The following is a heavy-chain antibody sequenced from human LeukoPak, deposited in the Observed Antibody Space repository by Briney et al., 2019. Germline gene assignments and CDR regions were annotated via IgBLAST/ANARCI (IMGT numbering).Heavy chain of an antibody. V-gene: IGHV5-51*01. J-gene: IGHJ4*02. CDR3: ARLSDGYNDF. CDR2: IYPGDSDT. Sequence: GESLKISCKGSGYRFGNYWIAWVRQMPGKGLESMGIIYPGDSDTRYSPSFQGQVTFSAVKSISTAYLQWSSLKASDTAMYYCARLSDGYNDFWGQGTLVTVSS. D-gene: IGHD5-24*01. CDR1: GYRFGNYW.